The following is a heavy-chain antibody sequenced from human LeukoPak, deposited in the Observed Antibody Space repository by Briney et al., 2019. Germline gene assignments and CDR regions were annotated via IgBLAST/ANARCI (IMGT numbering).Heavy chain of an antibody. D-gene: IGHD3-10*01. CDR1: GYSFSTFD. CDR3: ARGGILVQGVTILYGMDV. V-gene: IGHV1-8*01. J-gene: IGHJ6*02. CDR2: MNPNSGNT. Sequence: ASLKVSCKTSGYSFSTFDINWVRQATGQGLEWMGWMNPNSGNTNYEQKFQGRLTMTRDTSISTAYMELSSLRSEDTAAYYCARGGILVQGVTILYGMDVWGQGTTVTVSS.